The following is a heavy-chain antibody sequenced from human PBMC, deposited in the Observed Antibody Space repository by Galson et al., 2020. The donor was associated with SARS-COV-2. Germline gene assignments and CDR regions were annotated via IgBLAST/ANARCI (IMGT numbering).Heavy chain of an antibody. CDR1: GFTFSDYY. CDR3: ARDDESGPHDY. D-gene: IGHD3-3*01. V-gene: IGHV3-11*06. CDR2: ISSSSSYT. J-gene: IGHJ4*02. Sequence: GESLKISCAASGFTFSDYYMSWIRQAPGKGLEWVSYISSSSSYTNYADSVKGRFTISRDNAKNSLYLQMNSLRAEDTAVYYCARDDESGPHDYWGQGTLVTVSS.